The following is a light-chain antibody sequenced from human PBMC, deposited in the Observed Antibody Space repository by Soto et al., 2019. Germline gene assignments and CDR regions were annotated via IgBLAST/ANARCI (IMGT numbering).Light chain of an antibody. J-gene: IGLJ2*01. CDR2: LNSDGSH. CDR1: SGHSNYA. Sequence: QPVLTQSPSASPSLGASVKLTCTLSSGHSNYAIAWHQQQSEKGPRYLMKLNSDGSHSKGDGIPDRFSGSSSGAERYLTISSLQSEDEADYYCQTWGSGIVVFGGGTQLTVL. V-gene: IGLV4-69*01. CDR3: QTWGSGIVV.